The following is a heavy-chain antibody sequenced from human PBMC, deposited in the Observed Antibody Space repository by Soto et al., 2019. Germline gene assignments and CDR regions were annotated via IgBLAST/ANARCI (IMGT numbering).Heavy chain of an antibody. Sequence: SETLSLTCTVSGGSISSGDSYWSWIRQPPGKGLEWIGYIYNSVSTDYNPSLKSRVTISVDTSKNQVSLKLNSVTAADTAVYYCARHEGWTGPDQWGQGTLVTVSS. J-gene: IGHJ5*02. CDR3: ARHEGWTGPDQ. CDR1: GGSISSGDSY. V-gene: IGHV4-30-4*01. D-gene: IGHD2-8*02. CDR2: IYNSVST.